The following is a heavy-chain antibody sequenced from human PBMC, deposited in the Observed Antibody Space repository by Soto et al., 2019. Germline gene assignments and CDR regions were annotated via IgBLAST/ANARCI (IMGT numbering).Heavy chain of an antibody. D-gene: IGHD6-6*01. Sequence: PGGSLRLSCAASGFTFTTFAMTWVRQAPGKGLEWVSVVTGSGDGARYADSVKGRFTISRDNSKNTVFLQMNSLRAEDTAVYYCARSSNDFSPRPDSYWGQGTLVTVSS. CDR1: GFTFTTFA. CDR3: ARSSNDFSPRPDSY. V-gene: IGHV3-23*01. J-gene: IGHJ4*02. CDR2: VTGSGDGA.